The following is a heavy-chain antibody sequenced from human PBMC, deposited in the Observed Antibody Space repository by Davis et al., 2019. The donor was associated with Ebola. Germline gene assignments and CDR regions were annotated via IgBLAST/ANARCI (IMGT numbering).Heavy chain of an antibody. D-gene: IGHD1-20*01. V-gene: IGHV5-51*01. J-gene: IGHJ3*02. CDR1: GYRFTNFW. CDR3: ATLRRTITGMDDAFDI. Sequence: GESLKISCKGSGYRFTNFWIGWVRHMPGKGLEWMGIIYPGDSDTRYSPSFQGQVTISADNSITTAYLQWSALRASDTAMYYCATLRRTITGMDDAFDIWGQGTLVTVSS. CDR2: IYPGDSDT.